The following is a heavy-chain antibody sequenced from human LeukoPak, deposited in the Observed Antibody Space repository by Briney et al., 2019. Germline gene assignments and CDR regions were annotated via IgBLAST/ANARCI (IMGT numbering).Heavy chain of an antibody. J-gene: IGHJ4*02. V-gene: IGHV1-24*01. CDR1: GYTLTELS. CDR3: ATVSSYDYVWGSYRYSDY. Sequence: ASVKVSCKVSGYTLTELSMHWVRQAPGKGLEWMGGFDPEDGETIYAQKFQGRVTMTEDTSTDTAYMELSSLRSEDTAVYYCATVSSYDYVWGSYRYSDYWGQGTLVTVSS. D-gene: IGHD3-16*02. CDR2: FDPEDGET.